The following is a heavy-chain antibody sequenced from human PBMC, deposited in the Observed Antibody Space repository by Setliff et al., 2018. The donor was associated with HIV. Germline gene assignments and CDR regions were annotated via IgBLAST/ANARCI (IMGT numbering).Heavy chain of an antibody. Sequence: SQTLSLTCTVSGDSIRSGGFYCNWFRQYPEKGLEWIGWIHYSGRTNFNPSLRSRATISFDTSKNQFSLNLTSVTAADTAVYYCARAPFRGGSFGWFDPWGQGTLVTVS. CDR1: GDSIRSGGFY. D-gene: IGHD2-15*01. CDR3: ARAPFRGGSFGWFDP. J-gene: IGHJ5*02. CDR2: IHYSGRT. V-gene: IGHV4-31*02.